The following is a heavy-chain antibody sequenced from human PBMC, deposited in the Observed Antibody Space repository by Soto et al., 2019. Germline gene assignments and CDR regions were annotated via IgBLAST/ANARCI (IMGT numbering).Heavy chain of an antibody. Sequence: HVQLVESGGGEVQPGRSLRLSCAASGFTFSSYGMHWVRQAPGKGLEWVAVISYDGSNKYYADSVKGRFTISRDNSKNTLYLQMNSLRAEDTAVYYCAKDQLRGVRGVITYYYGMDVWGQGTTVTVSS. J-gene: IGHJ6*02. CDR2: ISYDGSNK. V-gene: IGHV3-30*18. CDR3: AKDQLRGVRGVITYYYGMDV. CDR1: GFTFSSYG. D-gene: IGHD3-10*01.